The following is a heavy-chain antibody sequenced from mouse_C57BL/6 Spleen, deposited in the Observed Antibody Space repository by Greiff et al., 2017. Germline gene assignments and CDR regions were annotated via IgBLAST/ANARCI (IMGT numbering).Heavy chain of an antibody. V-gene: IGHV1-20*01. J-gene: IGHJ4*01. Sequence: EVQRVESGPELVKPGDSVKISCKASGYSFTGYFMNWVMQSHGKSLEWIGRINPYNGDTFYNQKFKGKATLTVDKSSSTAHMELRSLTSEDSAVYYCARGGSSYAMDYWGQGTSVTVSS. D-gene: IGHD1-1*01. CDR3: ARGGSSYAMDY. CDR1: GYSFTGYF. CDR2: INPYNGDT.